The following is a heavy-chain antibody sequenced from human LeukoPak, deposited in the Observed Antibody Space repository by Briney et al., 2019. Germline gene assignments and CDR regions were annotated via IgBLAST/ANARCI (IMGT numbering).Heavy chain of an antibody. J-gene: IGHJ3*02. CDR2: IKQDGSEK. D-gene: IGHD3-22*01. CDR1: AFTLSSYW. Sequence: GGSLRLSCAASAFTLSSYWMSWVRQAPGKGLEWVANIKQDGSEKYYVDSVKGRFTIYRDNAKNSLYLQMNSLRAEDTAVHYCARDAMIVDDASDIWGQGTMVTVSS. CDR3: ARDAMIVDDASDI. V-gene: IGHV3-7*01.